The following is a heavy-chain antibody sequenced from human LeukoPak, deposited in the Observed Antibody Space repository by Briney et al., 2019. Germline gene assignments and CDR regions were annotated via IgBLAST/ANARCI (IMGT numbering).Heavy chain of an antibody. CDR1: GGSISSSSYY. CDR2: IYYSGST. V-gene: IGHV4-39*07. D-gene: IGHD3-9*01. Sequence: PSETLSLTCTVSGGSISSSSYYWGWIRQPPGKGPEWIGSIYYSGSTYYNPSLKSRVTISVDTSKNQFSLKLSSVTAADTAVYYCARDFSDISTGYYRANNWFDPWGRGTLVTVSS. J-gene: IGHJ5*02. CDR3: ARDFSDISTGYYRANNWFDP.